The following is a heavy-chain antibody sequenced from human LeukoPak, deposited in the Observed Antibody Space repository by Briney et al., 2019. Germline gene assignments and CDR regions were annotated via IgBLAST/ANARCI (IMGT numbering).Heavy chain of an antibody. CDR3: AREWAHSGYDSSTYFDY. Sequence: ASVKVSCKASGYTFTGYYMHWVRQAPGQGLEWMGWINPNSGGTNYAQKFQGRVTMTRDTAIRTAYMELSRLRSDDTAVYYCAREWAHSGYDSSTYFDYWGQGTLVTVSS. V-gene: IGHV1-2*02. CDR2: INPNSGGT. D-gene: IGHD5-12*01. J-gene: IGHJ4*02. CDR1: GYTFTGYY.